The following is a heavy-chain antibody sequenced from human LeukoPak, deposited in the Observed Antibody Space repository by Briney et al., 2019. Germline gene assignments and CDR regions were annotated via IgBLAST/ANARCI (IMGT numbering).Heavy chain of an antibody. V-gene: IGHV3-30*02. CDR2: IRYDGSNK. CDR1: GFIFSNYG. CDR3: ARDPYSGSYGNYYYYFMDV. J-gene: IGHJ6*03. D-gene: IGHD1-26*01. Sequence: GGSLRLSCAASGFIFSNYGMHWVRQAPGKGLEWVAFIRYDGSNKYYADSVKGRFTISRDNAKNSLYLQMNSLRAEDTAVYYCARDPYSGSYGNYYYYFMDVWGKGTTVTISS.